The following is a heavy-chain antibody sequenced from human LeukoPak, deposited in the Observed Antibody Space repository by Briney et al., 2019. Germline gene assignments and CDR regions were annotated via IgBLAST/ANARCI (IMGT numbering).Heavy chain of an antibody. Sequence: GASVKVSCKASGYTFTSYGISWVRQAPGQGLEWMGGIIPIFGTANYAQKFQGRVTITADESTSTAYMELSSLRSEDTAVYYCARGSGSRFYYFDYWGQGTLVTVSS. CDR2: IIPIFGTA. J-gene: IGHJ4*02. CDR3: ARGSGSRFYYFDY. D-gene: IGHD1-26*01. CDR1: GYTFTSYG. V-gene: IGHV1-69*13.